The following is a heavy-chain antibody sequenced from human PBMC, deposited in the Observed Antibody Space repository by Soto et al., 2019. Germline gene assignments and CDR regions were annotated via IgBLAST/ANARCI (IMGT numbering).Heavy chain of an antibody. Sequence: ASVKVSCKASGYTFSSYGVSWVRQAPGQGLEWMGWMSPNSGNTSYAQKFQGRVTMTRNTSISTAYMELSSLRSEDSAVYYCARGQMHCSSTSCYELDYWGQGTLVTVSS. J-gene: IGHJ4*02. CDR2: MSPNSGNT. D-gene: IGHD2-2*01. V-gene: IGHV1-8*01. CDR1: GYTFSSYG. CDR3: ARGQMHCSSTSCYELDY.